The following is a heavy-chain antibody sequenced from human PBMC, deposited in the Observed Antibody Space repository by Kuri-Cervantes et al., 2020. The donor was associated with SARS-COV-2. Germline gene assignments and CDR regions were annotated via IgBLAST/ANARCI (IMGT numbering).Heavy chain of an antibody. CDR3: ARSQHPTSRFYYYSLDI. D-gene: IGHD2-2*01. J-gene: IGHJ6*02. Sequence: SETLSLTCTVSGGSISSSSYYWGWIRQPPGKGLEWIGSIYYSGSTYYNPSLKSRVTISVDTSKTLFSLKLSSVTAADTAVYYCARSQHPTSRFYYYSLDIWGQGTTVTVSS. CDR2: IYYSGST. CDR1: GGSISSSSYY. V-gene: IGHV4-39*01.